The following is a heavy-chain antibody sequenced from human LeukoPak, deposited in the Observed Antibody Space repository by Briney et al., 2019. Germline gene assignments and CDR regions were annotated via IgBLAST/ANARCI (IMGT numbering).Heavy chain of an antibody. CDR3: ARSCSSTSCYGWFDP. J-gene: IGHJ5*02. CDR1: GYTFTGYY. D-gene: IGHD2-2*01. Sequence: ASVKVSCKASGYTFTGYYMHWVRQAPGQGLEWMGWINPNSGGTNYAQKFQGRVTITADKSTSTAYMELSSLRSEDTAVYYCARSCSSTSCYGWFDPWGQGTLVTVSS. CDR2: INPNSGGT. V-gene: IGHV1-2*02.